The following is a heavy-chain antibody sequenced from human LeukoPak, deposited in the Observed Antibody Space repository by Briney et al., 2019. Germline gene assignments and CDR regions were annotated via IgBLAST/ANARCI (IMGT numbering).Heavy chain of an antibody. CDR1: GFTFSSYG. V-gene: IGHV3-48*04. D-gene: IGHD4-17*01. Sequence: GGSLRLSCAASGFTFSSYGMNWVRQAPGKGLEWVSYISSSGSTIYYADSVKGRFTISRDNAKNSLYLQMNSLGAEDTAVYYCARDLSSYGDYVAVWGKGTTVTVSS. CDR2: ISSSGSTI. CDR3: ARDLSSYGDYVAV. J-gene: IGHJ6*04.